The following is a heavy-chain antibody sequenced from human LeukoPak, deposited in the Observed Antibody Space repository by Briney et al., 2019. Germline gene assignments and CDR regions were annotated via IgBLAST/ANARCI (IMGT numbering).Heavy chain of an antibody. Sequence: SETLSLTCTVSGGSISSYYWSWIRQPAGKGLEWIGRIYTSGSTNYNPSLKSRVTISVDTSKNQFSLKLSSVTAADTAVYYCAREGSMTARPFVSIDYWGQGTLVTVSS. J-gene: IGHJ4*02. CDR2: IYTSGST. CDR3: AREGSMTARPFVSIDY. V-gene: IGHV4-4*07. CDR1: GGSISSYY. D-gene: IGHD6-6*01.